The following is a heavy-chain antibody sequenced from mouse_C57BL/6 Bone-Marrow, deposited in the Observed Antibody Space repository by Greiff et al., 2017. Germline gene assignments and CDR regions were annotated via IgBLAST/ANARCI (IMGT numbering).Heavy chain of an antibody. CDR2: ISDGGSYT. J-gene: IGHJ3*01. Sequence: EVHLVESGGGLVKPGGSLKLSCAASGFTFSSYAMSWVRQTPEKRLEWVATISDGGSYTYYPDNVKGRFTISRDNAKNNLYLQMSHLKSEDTAMYYCARPPYGSSPWFAYWGQGTLVTVSA. CDR3: ARPPYGSSPWFAY. V-gene: IGHV5-4*01. CDR1: GFTFSSYA. D-gene: IGHD1-1*01.